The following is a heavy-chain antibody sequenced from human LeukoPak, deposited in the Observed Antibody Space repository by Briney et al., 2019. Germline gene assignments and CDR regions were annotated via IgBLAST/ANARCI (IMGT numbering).Heavy chain of an antibody. D-gene: IGHD3-3*01. CDR2: IYYSGST. J-gene: IGHJ4*02. V-gene: IGHV4-59*11. CDR3: ARDGGYDFWSGTFDY. CDR1: GGSISSHY. Sequence: SETLSLTCTVSGGSISSHYLSWIRQPPGKGLEWIGYIYYSGSTNYNPSLKSRVTISVDTSKNQFSLKLSSVTAADTAVYYCARDGGYDFWSGTFDYWGQGTLVTVSS.